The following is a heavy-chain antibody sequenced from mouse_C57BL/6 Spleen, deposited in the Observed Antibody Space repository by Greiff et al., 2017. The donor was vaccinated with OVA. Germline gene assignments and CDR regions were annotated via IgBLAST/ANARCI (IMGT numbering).Heavy chain of an antibody. CDR3: ARGDGYSLYWYFDV. V-gene: IGHV1-50*01. CDR2: IDPSDSYT. D-gene: IGHD2-3*01. Sequence: VQLQQPGAELVKPGASVKLSCKASGYTFTSYWMQWVKQRPGQGLEWIGEIDPSDSYTNYNQKFKGKATLTVATSSSTAYMQLSSLTSEDSAVYYCARGDGYSLYWYFDVWGTGTTVTVSS. J-gene: IGHJ1*03. CDR1: GYTFTSYW.